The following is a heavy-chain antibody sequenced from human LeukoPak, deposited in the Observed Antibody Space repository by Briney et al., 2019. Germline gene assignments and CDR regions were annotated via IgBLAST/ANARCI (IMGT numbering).Heavy chain of an antibody. J-gene: IGHJ4*02. CDR3: ARAVGAHPGY. V-gene: IGHV3-21*01. CDR1: GFTFSSYG. Sequence: GGSLRLSCAASGFTFSSYGMSWVRQAPGKGLEWVSSISSSSSYIYYADSVKGRFTISRDNAKNTLYLQMNSLRAEDTAVYYCARAVGAHPGYWGQGTLVTVSS. D-gene: IGHD1-26*01. CDR2: ISSSSSYI.